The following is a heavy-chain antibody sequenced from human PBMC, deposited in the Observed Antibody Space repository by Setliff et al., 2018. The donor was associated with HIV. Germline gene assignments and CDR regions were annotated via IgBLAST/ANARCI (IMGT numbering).Heavy chain of an antibody. V-gene: IGHV5-51*01. J-gene: IGHJ4*02. CDR3: ARGNYDILTGYIGYYDY. CDR2: IYPGDSDT. D-gene: IGHD3-9*01. Sequence: GESLKISCKGSGYSFTSYWIGWVRQMPGKGLGWMGIIYPGDSDTRYSPSFQGQVTISADKSISTAYLQWSSLKASDTAMYYCARGNYDILTGYIGYYDYWGQGTLVTVSS. CDR1: GYSFTSYW.